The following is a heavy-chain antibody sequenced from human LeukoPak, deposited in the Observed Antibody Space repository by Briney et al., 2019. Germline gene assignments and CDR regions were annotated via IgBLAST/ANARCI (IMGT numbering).Heavy chain of an antibody. V-gene: IGHV4-39*01. CDR1: GGSTSSSSFY. J-gene: IGHJ4*02. CDR3: ARLRAYYYDSSGYYNFDF. D-gene: IGHD3-22*01. CDR2: ISYSGRT. Sequence: SETLSLTCTVSGGSTSSSSFYWGWIRQPPGKGLECIGRISYSGRTYYNPSLQSRVTISVDTSKNQFSLRLSSVTAADTAVYYCARLRAYYYDSSGYYNFDFWGQGTLVTVSS.